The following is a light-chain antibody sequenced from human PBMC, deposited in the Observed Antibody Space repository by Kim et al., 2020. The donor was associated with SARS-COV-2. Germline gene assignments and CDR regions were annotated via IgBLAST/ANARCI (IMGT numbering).Light chain of an antibody. CDR3: QSYDSSLSGSI. Sequence: RVTISCTGSSSNIGAHYDVHWYQQLPGTAPKLLIYGNNNRPSGVPDRFSGSKSGTSASLAITGLQAEDEAYYYCQSYDSSLSGSIFGGGTQLTVL. V-gene: IGLV1-40*01. CDR1: SSNIGAHYD. CDR2: GNN. J-gene: IGLJ2*01.